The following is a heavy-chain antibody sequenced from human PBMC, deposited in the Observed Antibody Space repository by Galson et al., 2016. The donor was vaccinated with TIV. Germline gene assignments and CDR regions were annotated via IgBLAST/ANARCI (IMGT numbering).Heavy chain of an antibody. D-gene: IGHD3/OR15-3a*01. CDR1: GGTLKNYH. CDR3: ARGPGGGVNSGFDYWKGGFDI. CDR2: IIPVFGSG. J-gene: IGHJ3*02. Sequence: SVKVSCKASGGTLKNYHIIWVRQAPRQGLEWMGGIIPVFGSGNYAQKFQGRATITADESTNTAYMELNSLKSDDTAVYFGARGPGGGVNSGFDYWKGGFDIWGQGTLVTVSS. V-gene: IGHV1-69*13.